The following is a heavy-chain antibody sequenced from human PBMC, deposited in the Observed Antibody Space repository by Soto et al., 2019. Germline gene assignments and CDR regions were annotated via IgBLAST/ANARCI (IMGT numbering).Heavy chain of an antibody. CDR1: GFTFSSYE. V-gene: IGHV3-48*03. J-gene: IGHJ4*02. D-gene: IGHD6-13*01. Sequence: LRLSCAASGFTFSSYEMNWARQAPGKGLEWVSYISSSGSTIYYADSVKRRFTISRDNAKNSLYLQMNSLRAEDTAVYYCARARAQQQLVRRPADSWGQGTLVTVSS. CDR2: ISSSGSTI. CDR3: ARARAQQQLVRRPADS.